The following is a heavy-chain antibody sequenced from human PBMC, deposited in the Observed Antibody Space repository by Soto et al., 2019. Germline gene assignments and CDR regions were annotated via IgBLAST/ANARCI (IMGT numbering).Heavy chain of an antibody. CDR3: ARVKNTAFDF. D-gene: IGHD2-21*02. V-gene: IGHV6-1*01. J-gene: IGHJ4*02. CDR2: TFYRSKWYS. CDR1: GDGFSSSSVA. Sequence: QVQLQQSGSGLVKPSQTLSLTCVMSGDGFSSSSVAWNWFRQSPSRGLEWLGRTFYRSKWYSEYALSVKSRITINPDASKNQFSLQLNSLSPEDTALYYCARVKNTAFDFWGQGTLVTVSS.